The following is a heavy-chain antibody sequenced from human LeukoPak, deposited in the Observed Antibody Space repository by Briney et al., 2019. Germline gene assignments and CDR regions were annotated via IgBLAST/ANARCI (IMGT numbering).Heavy chain of an antibody. CDR3: AWEVRGAHPRQFDY. D-gene: IGHD3-10*01. CDR2: ISYDGSNK. Sequence: PGGSLRLSCAASGFTFSSYAMHWVRQAPGKGLEWVAVISYDGSNKYYADSVKGRFTISRDNSKNTLYLQMNSLGAEDTAVYYCAWEVRGAHPRQFDYWGQGTLVTVSS. V-gene: IGHV3-30*04. CDR1: GFTFSSYA. J-gene: IGHJ4*02.